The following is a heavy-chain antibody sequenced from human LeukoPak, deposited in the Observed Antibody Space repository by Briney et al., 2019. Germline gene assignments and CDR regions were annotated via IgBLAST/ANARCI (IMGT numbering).Heavy chain of an antibody. V-gene: IGHV3-74*01. J-gene: IGHJ4*02. CDR1: GFTFSSYW. D-gene: IGHD5-24*01. CDR2: INSDGSST. Sequence: PGGCLRLSCAASGFTFSSYWMHWVRQAPGKGLVWVSRINSDGSSTTYADSVKGRFTISRDNAKNALYLQMNSLRVEDTAVYYCARGWLGGYFDYWGQGTLVTVSS. CDR3: ARGWLGGYFDY.